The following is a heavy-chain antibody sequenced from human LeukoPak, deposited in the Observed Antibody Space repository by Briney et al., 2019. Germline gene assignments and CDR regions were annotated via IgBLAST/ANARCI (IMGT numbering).Heavy chain of an antibody. Sequence: PGGSLRLSCAASGFTFSSYSMNWVRQAPGKGLERVSSISSSSSHTYYADSVKGRFTISRDNAKNSLYLQMNSLRAEDTAVYYCVSYCSGGSCYSADFDYWGQGTLVTASS. CDR3: VSYCSGGSCYSADFDY. D-gene: IGHD2-15*01. V-gene: IGHV3-21*01. CDR1: GFTFSSYS. J-gene: IGHJ4*02. CDR2: ISSSSSHT.